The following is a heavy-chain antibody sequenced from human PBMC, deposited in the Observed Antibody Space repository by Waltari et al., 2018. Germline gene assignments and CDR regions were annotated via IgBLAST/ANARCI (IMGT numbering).Heavy chain of an antibody. V-gene: IGHV3-74*01. Sequence: EVQLVESGGGFFQPGGSLRLSCEASGFAFSNYWIHWCLLDPGRGLGWVSRISGDGTSISNADSVGGRFSISRDNYKNTVYLQIHSLRAEDTAVFYCARLMLSHPENGMDVWGQGTSVTVS. CDR1: GFAFSNYW. J-gene: IGHJ6*02. CDR3: ARLMLSHPENGMDV. CDR2: ISGDGTSI. D-gene: IGHD3-10*02.